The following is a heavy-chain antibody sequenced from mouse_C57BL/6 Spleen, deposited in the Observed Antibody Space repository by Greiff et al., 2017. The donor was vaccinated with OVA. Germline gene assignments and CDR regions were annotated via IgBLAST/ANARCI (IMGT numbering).Heavy chain of an antibody. Sequence: VKLVESGPGLVQPSQSLSITCTVSGFSLTSYGVHWVRQSPGKGLEWLGVIWSGGSTDYNAAFISRLSISKDNSKSQVFFKMNSLQADDTAIYYCARGTIYGNFYFDYWGQGTTLTVSS. CDR3: ARGTIYGNFYFDY. D-gene: IGHD2-1*01. CDR1: GFSLTSYG. CDR2: IWSGGST. V-gene: IGHV2-2*01. J-gene: IGHJ2*01.